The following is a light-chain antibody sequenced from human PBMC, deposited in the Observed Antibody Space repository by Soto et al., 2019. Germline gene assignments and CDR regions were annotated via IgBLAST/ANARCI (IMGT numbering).Light chain of an antibody. V-gene: IGLV2-14*03. Sequence: QSVLTQPASVSGSPGQSITISCTGTSSDVGAYNYVSWYQHHPGKAPKLIIYDVSDRPSGVSNRFSASKSGSTASLTISGLQAEDEAEYYCSSYTSINTEVFVTGTKVTVL. J-gene: IGLJ1*01. CDR2: DVS. CDR1: SSDVGAYNY. CDR3: SSYTSINTEV.